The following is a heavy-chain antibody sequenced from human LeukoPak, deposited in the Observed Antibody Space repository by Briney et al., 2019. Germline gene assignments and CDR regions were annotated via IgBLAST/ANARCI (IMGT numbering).Heavy chain of an antibody. V-gene: IGHV3-11*04. CDR3: TGGIGWLCDT. D-gene: IGHD6-19*01. J-gene: IGHJ5*02. CDR1: GLTFSDYY. CDR2: ISSSGSTI. Sequence: GGSLRLSCPASGLTFSDYYMSWIRQAPGKGLEWVSYISSSGSTIDYADSVKGRFTISRDNAKNSLYLQMNSLRAEDTAMYFCTGGIGWLCDTWGQGTLVTVSS.